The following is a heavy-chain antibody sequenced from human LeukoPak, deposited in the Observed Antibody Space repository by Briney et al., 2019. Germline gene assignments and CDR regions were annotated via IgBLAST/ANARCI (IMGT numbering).Heavy chain of an antibody. CDR2: IYSGGST. V-gene: IGHV3-53*01. Sequence: GGSLRLSCAASGFTVSSNYMSWVRQAPGKGLEWVSVIYSGGSTYYADSVKGRFTISRDNSKNTLYLQMNSLRAEDTAVYYCAGGRLGQWLVRFDYWGQGTLVTVSS. D-gene: IGHD6-19*01. J-gene: IGHJ4*02. CDR3: AGGRLGQWLVRFDY. CDR1: GFTVSSNY.